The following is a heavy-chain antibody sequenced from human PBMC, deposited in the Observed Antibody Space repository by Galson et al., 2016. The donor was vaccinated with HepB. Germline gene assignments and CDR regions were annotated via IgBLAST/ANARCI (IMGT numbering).Heavy chain of an antibody. CDR1: GFSLSTSGVG. CDR2: IYWDDDK. V-gene: IGHV2-5*02. D-gene: IGHD5-18*01. J-gene: IGHJ4*02. Sequence: PALVKPTQTLTLTCTFSGFSLSTSGVGVGWIRQPPGRALEWLALIYWDDDKRYSPSLKTRLTITKDTSKNQVVLTMTNMDPVDTATYYCAHKAALRYGYYPYYFNYWGQGTLVTVSS. CDR3: AHKAALRYGYYPYYFNY.